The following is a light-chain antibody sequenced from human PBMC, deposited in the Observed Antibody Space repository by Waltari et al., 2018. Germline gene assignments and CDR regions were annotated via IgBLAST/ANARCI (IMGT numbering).Light chain of an antibody. V-gene: IGKV1-9*01. J-gene: IGKJ5*01. CDR1: QGISSY. CDR3: QRLDSYPIT. CDR2: AAS. Sequence: IQLTQSPSSLSASVGDRVTITCRPSQGISSYLAWYQQKPGKAPKLLIYAASTLQSGVPSRFSGSGSGTDFTLTISSLQPEDFATYYCQRLDSYPITFGQGTRLEIK.